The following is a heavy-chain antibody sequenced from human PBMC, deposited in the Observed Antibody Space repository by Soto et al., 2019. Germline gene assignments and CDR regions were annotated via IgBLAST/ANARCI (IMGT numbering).Heavy chain of an antibody. Sequence: TQSLVSSFCGGCINSGVFTWTWNRQHAGKGLECLGYISHSGSTYYNPSLKSRLSISGDTSKNHFSMTLTSVTSADAAVYYCANIGLACYLGVWGQGTPARVSS. V-gene: IGHV4-31*03. CDR3: ANIGLACYLGV. CDR2: ISHSGST. J-gene: IGHJ6*02. D-gene: IGHD3-16*02. CDR1: GGCINSGVFT.